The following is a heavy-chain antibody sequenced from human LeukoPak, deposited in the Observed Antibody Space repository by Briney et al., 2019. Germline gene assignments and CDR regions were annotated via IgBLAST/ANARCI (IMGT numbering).Heavy chain of an antibody. J-gene: IGHJ4*02. V-gene: IGHV1-18*04. D-gene: IGHD6-19*01. Sequence: ASVKVSCKASGYTFTGYYMHWVRQAPGQGLEWMGWISVHNGNTNYAQKFQGRVTMTTDTSTTTAYMELRSLKSDDTAVYYCASYGNAWSLDHWGQGTLVTVSS. CDR1: GYTFTGYY. CDR2: ISVHNGNT. CDR3: ASYGNAWSLDH.